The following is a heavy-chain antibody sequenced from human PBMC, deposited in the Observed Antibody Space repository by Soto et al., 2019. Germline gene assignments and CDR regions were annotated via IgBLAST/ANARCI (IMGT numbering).Heavy chain of an antibody. CDR2: IWYDGSNK. J-gene: IGHJ3*02. CDR1: GLSFSYSA. D-gene: IGHD3-9*01. V-gene: IGHV3-33*03. Sequence: PGGSLRLSCAASGLSFSYSAMHWVRQAPGERLEWVAIIWYDGSNKYYADSVKGRFIISRDNSDNTLYLQMNSLRAEDTAVYYCATRGGLLRYFDWSSGSDAFDIWGQGTMVTVSS. CDR3: ATRGGLLRYFDWSSGSDAFDI.